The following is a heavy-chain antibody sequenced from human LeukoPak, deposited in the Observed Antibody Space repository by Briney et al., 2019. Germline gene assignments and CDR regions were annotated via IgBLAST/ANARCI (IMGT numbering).Heavy chain of an antibody. J-gene: IGHJ6*04. CDR2: ISSSGSTI. CDR1: GFTFSSYT. Sequence: GGSLRLSCAAPGFTFSSYTMNWFRQAPGKGLDGVSYISSSGSTIYYADSVKGRFTISRDNAKNSLYLQMNSLRAKDTAVYYCAELGITMIGGVWGKGTTVTISS. V-gene: IGHV3-48*04. D-gene: IGHD3-10*02. CDR3: AELGITMIGGV.